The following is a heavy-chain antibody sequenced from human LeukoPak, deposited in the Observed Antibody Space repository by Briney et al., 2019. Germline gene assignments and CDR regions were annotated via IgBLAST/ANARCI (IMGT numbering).Heavy chain of an antibody. J-gene: IGHJ3*02. CDR3: AKRYYYDSSGYYSSAFDI. Sequence: GSSVKVSCQASGGTFSSYTISWVRQAPGQGLEWMGRIIPMLGKANNAQKFQGRVTITADESTSTAYMELSSLRSEDTAVYYCAKRYYYDSSGYYSSAFDIWGQGTMVTVSS. CDR1: GGTFSSYT. D-gene: IGHD3-22*01. CDR2: IIPMLGKA. V-gene: IGHV1-69*02.